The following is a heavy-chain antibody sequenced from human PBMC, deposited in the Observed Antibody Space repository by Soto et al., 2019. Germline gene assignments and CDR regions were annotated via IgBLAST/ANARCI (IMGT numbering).Heavy chain of an antibody. D-gene: IGHD6-13*01. Sequence: EVQLVESGGGLVQPGGSLRLSCAASGFTFSSYSMNWVRQAPGKGLEWVSYISSSSSTIYYADSVKGRFTISRDNAKNSLYLQMNSLRDEDTAVYYCARDPIAAAGTFPNRFDPWGEGTLVTVSS. CDR3: ARDPIAAAGTFPNRFDP. CDR2: ISSSSSTI. V-gene: IGHV3-48*02. CDR1: GFTFSSYS. J-gene: IGHJ5*02.